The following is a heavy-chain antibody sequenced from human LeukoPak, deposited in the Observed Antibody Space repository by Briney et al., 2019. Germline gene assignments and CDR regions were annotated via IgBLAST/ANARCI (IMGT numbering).Heavy chain of an antibody. Sequence: ASVKVSCKASGYTFTSYGISWVRQAPGQGLEWMGWISAYNGNTNYAQKLQGRVTMTTDTSTSTAYMELRSLRSDYTAVYYCAREATVGATPFFDYWGQGTLVTVSS. CDR3: AREATVGATPFFDY. CDR2: ISAYNGNT. D-gene: IGHD1-26*01. V-gene: IGHV1-18*04. J-gene: IGHJ4*02. CDR1: GYTFTSYG.